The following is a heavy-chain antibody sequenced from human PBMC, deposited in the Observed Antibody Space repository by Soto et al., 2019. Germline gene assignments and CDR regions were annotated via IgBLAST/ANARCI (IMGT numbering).Heavy chain of an antibody. CDR1: GYTFSTFG. CDR3: AREAIVAGATTGMDV. Sequence: VASVKVSCKTSGYTFSTFGISWVRQAPGQGLEWMGWISAYTGNTNYAQKLQGRVTMTTDTATNTAYMELRSLRSDDTAVYYCAREAIVAGATTGMDVWGQGTTGTVS. V-gene: IGHV1-18*01. CDR2: ISAYTGNT. D-gene: IGHD1-26*01. J-gene: IGHJ6*02.